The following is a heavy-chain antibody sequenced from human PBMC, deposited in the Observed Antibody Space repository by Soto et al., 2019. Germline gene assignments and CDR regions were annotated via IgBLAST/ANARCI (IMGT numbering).Heavy chain of an antibody. CDR2: IFWDDDI. J-gene: IGHJ4*02. V-gene: IGHV2-5*02. Sequence: QITLKESGPMLVKPTQTLTLTCSFSGFSLRTTGVGVAWIRQPPGKALEWLTLIFWDDDIRYSPSLKTRLTITKDVSKNQVALALTNTDPVDTATYYSAYISKNAMTCYFASWGQGGPVTVSS. CDR3: AYISKNAMTCYFAS. CDR1: GFSLRTTGVG. D-gene: IGHD2-2*01.